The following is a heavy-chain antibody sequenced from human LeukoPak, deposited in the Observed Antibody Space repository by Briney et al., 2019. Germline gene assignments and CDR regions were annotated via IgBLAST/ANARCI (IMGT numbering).Heavy chain of an antibody. CDR3: ARVPVPYDFWSGYYLALPAYYYGMDV. Sequence: ASVKVSCKSSGYTCTSYDINWVRQATGQGLEWMGCMNSNSCNTGYAEKFQGRVTMTRNTSISTAYMELSSLRSEVTAVYYCARVPVPYDFWSGYYLALPAYYYGMDVWGQGTTVTVSS. CDR1: GYTCTSYD. D-gene: IGHD3-3*01. CDR2: MNSNSCNT. J-gene: IGHJ6*02. V-gene: IGHV1-8*01.